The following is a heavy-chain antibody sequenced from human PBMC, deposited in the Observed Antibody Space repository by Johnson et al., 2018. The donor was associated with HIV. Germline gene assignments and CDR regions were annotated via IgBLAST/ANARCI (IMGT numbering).Heavy chain of an antibody. J-gene: IGHJ3*02. Sequence: VQLVESGGDLIQPGGSLRLSCAASGFTVSSNYMSWVRQAPGKGLEWVSVIYSGGSTYYADSVKGRFTISRDNSKNTLYLQMNSLRAEDTAVYYCAREQGSGSYSIHAFDIWGQGTMVTVSS. D-gene: IGHD1-26*01. CDR1: GFTVSSNY. V-gene: IGHV3-66*03. CDR2: IYSGGST. CDR3: AREQGSGSYSIHAFDI.